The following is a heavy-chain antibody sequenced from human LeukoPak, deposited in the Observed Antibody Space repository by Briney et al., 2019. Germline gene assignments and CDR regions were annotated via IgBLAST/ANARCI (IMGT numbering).Heavy chain of an antibody. CDR2: INPNSGGT. V-gene: IGHV1-2*02. D-gene: IGHD1-26*01. CDR1: GYTFTYYY. J-gene: IGHJ4*02. CDR3: ATMGATNFDH. Sequence: ASVKVSCKASGYTFTYYYMHWVRQAPGQGLEWLGWINPNSGGTSYAQKFQGRVTMTRDTSISTAYMEVSRLRSDDTAVYYCATMGATNFDHWGQGTLVTVSS.